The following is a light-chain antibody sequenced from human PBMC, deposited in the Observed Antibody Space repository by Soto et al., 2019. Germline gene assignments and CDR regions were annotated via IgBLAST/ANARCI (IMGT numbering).Light chain of an antibody. CDR3: SAYTTGTTLV. CDR2: DVR. V-gene: IGLV2-14*03. CDR1: TSDVGGYNY. J-gene: IGLJ2*01. Sequence: QSVLTQPASVSGSPGQSITISCTGTTSDVGGYNYVSWYQHHPGKAPRLMIYDVRDRPSGVSNRFSGSKSGNTAYLTISGLQAEDEADYYCSAYTTGTTLVFGGGTQLTVL.